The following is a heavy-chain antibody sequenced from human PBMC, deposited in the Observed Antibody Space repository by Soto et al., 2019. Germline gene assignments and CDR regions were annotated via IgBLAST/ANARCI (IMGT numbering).Heavy chain of an antibody. Sequence: PSETLSLTCTVSGGSISSSSYYWGWIRQPPGKGLEWIGSIYYSGSTYYNPSLKSRVTISVDTSKNQFSLKLSSVTAADTAVYYCASPTLYGSGSYHLDYWGQGTLVTVSS. D-gene: IGHD3-10*01. CDR1: GGSISSSSYY. J-gene: IGHJ4*02. V-gene: IGHV4-39*01. CDR2: IYYSGST. CDR3: ASPTLYGSGSYHLDY.